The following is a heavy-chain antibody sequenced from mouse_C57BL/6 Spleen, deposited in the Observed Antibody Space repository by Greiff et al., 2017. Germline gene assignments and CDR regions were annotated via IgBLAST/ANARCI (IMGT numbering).Heavy chain of an antibody. CDR2: LYPGDGDT. D-gene: IGHD2-2*01. CDR3: ARSGDYGYGFAY. J-gene: IGHJ3*01. V-gene: IGHV1-82*01. CDR1: GYAFSSSW. Sequence: QVQLQQSGPELVKPGASVKISCKASGYAFSSSWMNWVKQRPGKGLEWIGRLYPGDGDTNYNGKFKGKATVTADKSSSTAYMQLSSLTSEDSAVYFCARSGDYGYGFAYWGQGTLVTVSA.